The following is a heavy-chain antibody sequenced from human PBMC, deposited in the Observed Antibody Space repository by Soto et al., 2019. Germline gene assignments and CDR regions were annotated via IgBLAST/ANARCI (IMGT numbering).Heavy chain of an antibody. D-gene: IGHD3-16*01. CDR1: GNSFTSYG. V-gene: IGHV5-10-1*01. Sequence: PXESLKVSCKGSGNSFTSYGISLVLQMPGKGLEWMGRIDPSDSYTNYSPSFQGHVTISADKSISTAYLQWSSLKASDTAMYYCARQAITFYGMDVWGQGTTVTVSS. J-gene: IGHJ6*02. CDR3: ARQAITFYGMDV. CDR2: IDPSDSYT.